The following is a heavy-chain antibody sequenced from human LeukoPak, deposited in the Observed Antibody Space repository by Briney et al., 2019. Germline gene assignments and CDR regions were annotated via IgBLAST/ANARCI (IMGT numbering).Heavy chain of an antibody. CDR3: AKEGSSGWYSFFDY. J-gene: IGHJ4*02. CDR2: ISASGGST. CDR1: GFTFSSYA. V-gene: IGHV3-23*01. D-gene: IGHD6-19*01. Sequence: QPGGSLRPSCAASGFTFSSYAMSWVRQAPGKGLEWVSAISASGGSTYYAGSVKGRFTISRDKPKNTLYLQMTSLRAEDTAVYYCAKEGSSGWYSFFDYWGPGTLVTVSS.